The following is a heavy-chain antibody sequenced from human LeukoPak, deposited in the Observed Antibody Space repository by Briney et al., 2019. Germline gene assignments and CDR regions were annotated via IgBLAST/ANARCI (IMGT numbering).Heavy chain of an antibody. CDR1: GYTFTSYG. D-gene: IGHD3-10*01. CDR3: ARDRDAYYYYYYGMDV. CDR2: ISAYNGNT. Sequence: ASVKVSCKASGYTFTSYGISWVRQAPGQGLEWMGWISAYNGNTNYAQKLQGRVTMTTDTSTSTAYMELRSLRSDNTAVYYCARDRDAYYYYYYGMDVWGQGTTVTVSS. V-gene: IGHV1-18*01. J-gene: IGHJ6*02.